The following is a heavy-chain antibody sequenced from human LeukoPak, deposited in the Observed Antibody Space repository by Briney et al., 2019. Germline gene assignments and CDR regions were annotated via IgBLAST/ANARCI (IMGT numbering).Heavy chain of an antibody. J-gene: IGHJ4*02. CDR3: ARAESLALFDY. CDR1: GGTFSSYA. V-gene: IGHV1-69*04. CDR2: IIPILGIA. Sequence: SVKVSCKASGGTFSSYAISWVRQAPGQGLEWMGRIIPILGIANYAQKFQGRVTITADESTSTAYMELSSLRSEDTAVYYCARAESLALFDYWGQGTLVTVSS.